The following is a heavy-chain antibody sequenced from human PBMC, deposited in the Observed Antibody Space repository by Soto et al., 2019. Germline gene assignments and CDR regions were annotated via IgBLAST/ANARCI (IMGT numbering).Heavy chain of an antibody. CDR2: IYRGGST. J-gene: IGHJ4*02. CDR1: GITVSNNY. D-gene: IGHD2-8*01. Sequence: VQLVESGGALVQPGGSLRLSCAASGITVSNNYMSWVRQAPGKGLEWVSVIYRGGSTYYADSVKGRFTISRDNSKNTVYLQMNSLRTVDTAVYYCARMYDWGQGTLVTVSS. V-gene: IGHV3-66*01. CDR3: ARMYD.